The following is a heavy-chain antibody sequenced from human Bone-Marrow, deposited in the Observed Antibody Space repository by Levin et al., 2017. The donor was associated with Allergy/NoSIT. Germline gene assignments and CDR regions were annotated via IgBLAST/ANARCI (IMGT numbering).Heavy chain of an antibody. CDR1: GFTFSSYE. V-gene: IGHV3-48*03. CDR2: ISSSGSTI. CDR3: ARDCGHPFGAARHRLTPRDAFDI. J-gene: IGHJ3*02. Sequence: GGSLRLSCAASGFTFSSYEMNWVRQAPGKGLEWVSYISSSGSTIYYADSVKGRFTISRDNAKNSLYLQMNSLRAEDTAVYYCARDCGHPFGAARHRLTPRDAFDIWGQGTMVTVSS. D-gene: IGHD6-6*01.